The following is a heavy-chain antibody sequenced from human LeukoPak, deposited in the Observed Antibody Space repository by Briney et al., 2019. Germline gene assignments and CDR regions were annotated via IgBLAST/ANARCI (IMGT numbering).Heavy chain of an antibody. J-gene: IGHJ4*02. CDR1: GFTFSSYS. CDR2: ISSSSSTI. Sequence: QPGGSLRLSCAASGFTFSSYSMNWVRQAPGKGLEWVSYISSSSSTIYYVDSVKGRFTISRDNAKNSLYLQMNSLRDEDTAVYYCARDLRLGYCSGGSCYPFDYWGQGTLVTVSS. V-gene: IGHV3-48*02. CDR3: ARDLRLGYCSGGSCYPFDY. D-gene: IGHD2-15*01.